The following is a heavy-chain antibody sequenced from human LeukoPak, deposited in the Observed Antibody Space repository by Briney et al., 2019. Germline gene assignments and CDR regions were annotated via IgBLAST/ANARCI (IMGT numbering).Heavy chain of an antibody. J-gene: IGHJ3*02. Sequence: MASETLSLTCTVSGGSISSYYRSWIRQPPGKGLEWIGYIYYSGSTNYNPSLKSRVTISVDTSKNQFSLKLSSVTAADTAVYYCARAVGGRFLGDDAFDIWGQGTMVTVSS. CDR1: GGSISSYY. V-gene: IGHV4-59*01. D-gene: IGHD3-3*01. CDR2: IYYSGST. CDR3: ARAVGGRFLGDDAFDI.